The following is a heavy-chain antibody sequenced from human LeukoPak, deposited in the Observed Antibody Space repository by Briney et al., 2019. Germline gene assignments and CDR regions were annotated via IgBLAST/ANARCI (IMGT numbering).Heavy chain of an antibody. J-gene: IGHJ5*02. Sequence: SQTLSLTCTVSGGSINSGGYFWSWIRQHPGKGLEWIGYIYYSGSTSYNPSLKSRVTISIDTSKNQFSLKVSSVTAADPAIYYCAREVQLVPGWFDPWGQGTLVTVSS. D-gene: IGHD6-6*01. CDR1: GGSINSGGYF. CDR3: AREVQLVPGWFDP. V-gene: IGHV4-31*03. CDR2: IYYSGST.